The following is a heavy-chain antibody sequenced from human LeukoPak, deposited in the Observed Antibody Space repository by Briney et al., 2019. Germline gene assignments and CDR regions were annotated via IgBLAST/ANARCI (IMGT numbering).Heavy chain of an antibody. J-gene: IGHJ4*02. Sequence: GGSLRLSCAASGFTVSINYMSWVRQAPGEGLEWVSVIYTTAKTFYADSVKGRFSISRDNSKDTVYLQMNSLRAEDTAVYYCAKVSPTGRAFDCWGQGTLVTVSS. CDR3: AKVSPTGRAFDC. CDR2: IYTTAKT. V-gene: IGHV3-53*01. D-gene: IGHD1-1*01. CDR1: GFTVSINY.